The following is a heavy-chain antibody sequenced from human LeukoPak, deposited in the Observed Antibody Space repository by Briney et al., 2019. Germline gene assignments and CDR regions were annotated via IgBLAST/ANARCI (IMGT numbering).Heavy chain of an antibody. Sequence: GGSLRLSCAASGFTFSSYGMHWVRQAPGKGLEWVAFIRYDGSNKYYADSVKGRFTISRDNSKNTLYLQMNSLRAEDTAVYYCARAEMVGAENYFDYWGQGTLVTVSS. CDR1: GFTFSSYG. J-gene: IGHJ4*02. CDR3: ARAEMVGAENYFDY. D-gene: IGHD1-26*01. V-gene: IGHV3-30*02. CDR2: IRYDGSNK.